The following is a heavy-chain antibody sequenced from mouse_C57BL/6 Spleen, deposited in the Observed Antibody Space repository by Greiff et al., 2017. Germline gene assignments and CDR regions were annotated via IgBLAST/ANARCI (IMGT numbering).Heavy chain of an antibody. CDR2: IYPGSGST. Sequence: QVQLKQSGAELVKPGASVKMSCKASGYTFTSYWITWVKQRPGQGLEWIGDIYPGSGSTNYNEKFKSKATLTVDTSSSTAYMQLSSLTSEDSAVXYCAEGDYGREDDWGKGTTLTVSS. J-gene: IGHJ2*01. CDR3: AEGDYGREDD. V-gene: IGHV1-55*01. CDR1: GYTFTSYW. D-gene: IGHD1-1*02.